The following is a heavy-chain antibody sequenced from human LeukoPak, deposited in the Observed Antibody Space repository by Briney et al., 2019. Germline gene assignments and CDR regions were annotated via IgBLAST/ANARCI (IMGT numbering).Heavy chain of an antibody. CDR1: GFTFSSYG. Sequence: PGGSLRLSCAASGFTFSSYGMHWVRQAPGKGLEWVAVIWYDGSNKYYADSVKGRFTISRDNSKNTLYLQMNSLRAEDTAVYYCARWVYSSSTRNAFDIWGQGTMVTVSS. V-gene: IGHV3-33*01. D-gene: IGHD6-6*01. CDR3: ARWVYSSSTRNAFDI. J-gene: IGHJ3*02. CDR2: IWYDGSNK.